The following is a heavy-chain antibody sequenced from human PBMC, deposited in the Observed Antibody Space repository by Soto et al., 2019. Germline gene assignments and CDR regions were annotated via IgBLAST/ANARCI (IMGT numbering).Heavy chain of an antibody. CDR3: ARDKPTIGMDX. J-gene: IGHJ6*02. V-gene: IGHV3-30-3*01. D-gene: IGHD1-1*01. CDR2: IAYDGSNK. CDR1: GFTFSSYA. Sequence: PGGSLKLSFAASGFTFSSYAMHWVRQAPGKGLEWVEVIAYDGSNKYYADSVKGRFTISRDNSKNTLYLHMNSLRAEDTAVYYCARDKPTIGMDXWGQGTTVTVS.